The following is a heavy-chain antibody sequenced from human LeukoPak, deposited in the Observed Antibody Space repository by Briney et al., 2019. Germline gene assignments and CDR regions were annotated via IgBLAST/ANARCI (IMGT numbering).Heavy chain of an antibody. J-gene: IGHJ6*03. Sequence: GGSLRLSCAASGFTVSSNYMSWVRQAPGKGLEWVSVIYSGGSTYYADSVKGRFTISRDNSKNTLYLQMNSLRAEDTAVYYCARGSRITIFGVVHYYMDVWGRGTTVTVSS. V-gene: IGHV3-66*02. CDR1: GFTVSSNY. D-gene: IGHD3-3*01. CDR2: IYSGGST. CDR3: ARGSRITIFGVVHYYMDV.